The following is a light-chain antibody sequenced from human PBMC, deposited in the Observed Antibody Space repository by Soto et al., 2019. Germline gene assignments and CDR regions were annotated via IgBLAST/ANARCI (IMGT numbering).Light chain of an antibody. CDR2: EVC. J-gene: IGLJ2*01. Sequence: QSVLTQPASVSGSPGQSITISCTGTSSDVGGYNDVSWYQQHPGKAPKLMIYEVCNRPSGVSNRFSGSKSGNTASLTISGLQAEDEADFYCSSYTSSSPHVVFGGVTKLTVL. CDR1: SSDVGGYND. CDR3: SSYTSSSPHVV. V-gene: IGLV2-14*01.